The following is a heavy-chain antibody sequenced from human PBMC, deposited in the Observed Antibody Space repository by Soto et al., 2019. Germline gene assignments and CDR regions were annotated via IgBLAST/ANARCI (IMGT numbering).Heavy chain of an antibody. J-gene: IGHJ4*02. Sequence: GESLKISCQGSGYSFTTSWIGWVRQMPGKGLEWMGVIYPQDSDTRYSPSFQGQVTFSADTSLSTAYLQWNSLKASDTATYYCARQRAWNDAFDFWAQGNLVTVSS. D-gene: IGHD1-1*01. V-gene: IGHV5-51*01. CDR1: GYSFTTSW. CDR2: IYPQDSDT. CDR3: ARQRAWNDAFDF.